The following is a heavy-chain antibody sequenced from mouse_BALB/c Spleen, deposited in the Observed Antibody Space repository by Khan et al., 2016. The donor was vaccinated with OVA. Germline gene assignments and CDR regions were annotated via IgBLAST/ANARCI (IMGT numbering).Heavy chain of an antibody. Sequence: EVELVESGGDLVKPGGSLKLSWAASGFTFSTYGMSWVRQTPDKRLEWVATVSTGGGYTYYPDSVKGRFTISRDNAKNTLYLQMSGLKSEDTAMFYCTRLAYYYDSEGFAYWGQGTLVTVSA. D-gene: IGHD1-1*01. J-gene: IGHJ3*01. CDR3: TRLAYYYDSEGFAY. V-gene: IGHV5-6*01. CDR2: VSTGGGYT. CDR1: GFTFSTYG.